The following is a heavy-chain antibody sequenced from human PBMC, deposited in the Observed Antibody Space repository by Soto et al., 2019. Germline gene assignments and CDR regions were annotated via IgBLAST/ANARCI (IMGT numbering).Heavy chain of an antibody. CDR3: ARRASGGTYFDY. J-gene: IGHJ4*02. CDR2: MSGVDDST. D-gene: IGHD1-26*01. Sequence: VQLLESGGGLVQPGGSLRLSCAVSAYLINNYDMSWVRQAPGKGLEWVSGMSGVDDSTSYADSVRGRLTISRDNSKNTLYLQMNSVRAADTAIYFCARRASGGTYFDYWGRGTLVTVSS. CDR1: AYLINNYD. V-gene: IGHV3-23*01.